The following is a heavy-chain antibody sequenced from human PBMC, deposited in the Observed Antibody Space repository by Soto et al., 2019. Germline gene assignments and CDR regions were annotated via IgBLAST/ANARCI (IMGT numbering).Heavy chain of an antibody. V-gene: IGHV3-53*01. J-gene: IGHJ5*02. CDR2: IWSAGLT. CDR1: VFTVRSKY. D-gene: IGHD2-15*01. CDR3: ARELPPDL. Sequence: PWWSLRLSCSASVFTVRSKYMNWVRQAPGKGLEWVSIIWSAGLTYYADSVRGRFTISRDISKNILFLQMNNLRAEDSAIYYCARELPPDLWGQGTLVTLSS.